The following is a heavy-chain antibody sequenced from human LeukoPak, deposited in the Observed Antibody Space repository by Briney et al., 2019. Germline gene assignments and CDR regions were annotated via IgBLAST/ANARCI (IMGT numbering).Heavy chain of an antibody. D-gene: IGHD3-22*01. CDR2: IYSAGST. Sequence: GGSLRLSCAASGFPVSSSYMSWVRQAPGKGLEWVSVIYSAGSTYYADSVKGRFTISRDNSKNTLYLQMNSLRAEDTAVYYCARVGYYDSSGYFIFASFDYWGQGTLVTVSS. J-gene: IGHJ4*02. V-gene: IGHV3-53*01. CDR1: GFPVSSSY. CDR3: ARVGYYDSSGYFIFASFDY.